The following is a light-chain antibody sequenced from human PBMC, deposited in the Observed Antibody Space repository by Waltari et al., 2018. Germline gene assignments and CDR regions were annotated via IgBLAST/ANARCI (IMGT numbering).Light chain of an antibody. J-gene: IGKJ5*01. V-gene: IGKV1-39*01. CDR1: QSISRY. CDR2: SAS. Sequence: DIQLTQSPSSLSASVGDRVTITCRASQSISRYLNWYQQEPGKAPKFLIYSASSLQTGVPSRFSGSGSGTDFTLTISSLQPEDFATYYCQQSYRAPITFGQGTRLDIK. CDR3: QQSYRAPIT.